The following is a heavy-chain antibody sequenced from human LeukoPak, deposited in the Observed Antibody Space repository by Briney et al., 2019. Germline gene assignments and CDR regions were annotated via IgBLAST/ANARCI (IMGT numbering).Heavy chain of an antibody. CDR2: IYHSGST. J-gene: IGHJ6*02. D-gene: IGHD3-9*01. CDR3: ARVRMTGYYNYYYYGMDV. Sequence: PSETLSLTCNVSGGSISSGSHYWGWIRQPPGKGLEWIGSIYHSGSTYYNPSLKSRVTISVDTSKNQFSLRLSSVTAADTAVFYCARVRMTGYYNYYYYGMDVWGQGTTVTVSS. CDR1: GGSISSGSHY. V-gene: IGHV4-39*01.